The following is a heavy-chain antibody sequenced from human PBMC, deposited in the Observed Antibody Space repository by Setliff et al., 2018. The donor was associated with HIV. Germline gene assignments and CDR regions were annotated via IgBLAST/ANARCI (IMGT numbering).Heavy chain of an antibody. CDR1: GFTFSRYG. Sequence: PGGSLRLSCAASGFTFSRYGMHWVRQAPGKGLEWVSSISSSSSYIYYADSVKGRFTISRDNAKNSLYLQMNSLRAEDTAVYYCATLPSRDMDVWGQGTTVTVSS. V-gene: IGHV3-21*01. J-gene: IGHJ6*02. CDR2: ISSSSSYI. CDR3: ATLPSRDMDV. D-gene: IGHD3-10*01.